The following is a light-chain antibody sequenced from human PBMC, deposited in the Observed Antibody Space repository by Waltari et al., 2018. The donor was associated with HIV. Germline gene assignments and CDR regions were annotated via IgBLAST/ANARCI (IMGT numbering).Light chain of an antibody. Sequence: TQSPVSLSVSLGQPTSISCTSSEGLVYSDGNTYLNWFRPRPGQSPRRLIYRVSNRDPGVADRSSSSGSGMNCTLTINRVEAEDVGFYYGMQGTHWPPTFGGGTRLDI. J-gene: IGKJ2*01. CDR1: EGLVYSDGNTY. V-gene: IGKV2-30*01. CDR3: MQGTHWPPT. CDR2: RVS.